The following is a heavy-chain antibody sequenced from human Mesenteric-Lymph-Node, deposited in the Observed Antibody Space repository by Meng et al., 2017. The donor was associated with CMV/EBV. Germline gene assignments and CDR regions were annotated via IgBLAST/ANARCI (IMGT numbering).Heavy chain of an antibody. V-gene: IGHV3-23*01. CDR2: ISGSGGST. CDR3: AKNPRIALFDAFDI. Sequence: GESLKISCAASGFTFSSYAMHWVRQAPGKGLEWVSAISGSGGSTYYADSVKGRFTISRDNSKNTLYLQMNSLRAEDTAVYYCAKNPRIALFDAFDIWGQGTMVTVSS. D-gene: IGHD2-15*01. CDR1: GFTFSSYA. J-gene: IGHJ3*02.